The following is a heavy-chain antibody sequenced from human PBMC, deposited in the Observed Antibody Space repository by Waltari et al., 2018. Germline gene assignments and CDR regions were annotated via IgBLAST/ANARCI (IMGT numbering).Heavy chain of an antibody. CDR1: GYTFTSYD. CDR2: MNPNTGNT. V-gene: IGHV1-8*03. Sequence: QVQLVQSGAEVKRPGASVKVSCKASGYTFTSYDINWVRQATGQGLEWMGWMNPNTGNTGYAQEFQGRVSITRDTSISTAYMEMSSLRSEDTAVYYCAREGGRSGMTTVTTSAFDIWGQGTMVTVSS. CDR3: AREGGRSGMTTVTTSAFDI. J-gene: IGHJ3*02. D-gene: IGHD4-17*01.